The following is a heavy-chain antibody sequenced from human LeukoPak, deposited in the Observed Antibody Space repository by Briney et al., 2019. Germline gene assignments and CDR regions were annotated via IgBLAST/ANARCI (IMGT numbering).Heavy chain of an antibody. Sequence: GGSLRLSCVASGFTFSSFQTNWVRQAPGEGLEWVSYISSSGSIMFYADSVKGRFTISRDNAKNSLYLHMNSLRAEDTAVYYCARTPTYYDILTDYPYYFDYWGQGTLVTVSS. CDR1: GFTFSSFQ. J-gene: IGHJ4*02. CDR2: ISSSGSIM. CDR3: ARTPTYYDILTDYPYYFDY. D-gene: IGHD3-9*01. V-gene: IGHV3-48*03.